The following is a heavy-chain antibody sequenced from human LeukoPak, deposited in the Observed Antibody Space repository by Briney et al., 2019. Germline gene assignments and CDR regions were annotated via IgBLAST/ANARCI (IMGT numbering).Heavy chain of an antibody. CDR2: INPSGGST. J-gene: IGHJ4*02. CDR3: ARGDGGSGLDY. V-gene: IGHV1-46*01. D-gene: IGHD2-15*01. Sequence: GASVKVSCKASGYTFTSYGISWVRQAPGQGLEWMGIINPSGGSTSYAQKFQGRVTMTRDMSTSTVYMELSSLRSEDTAVYYCARGDGGSGLDYWGQGTLVTVSS. CDR1: GYTFTSYG.